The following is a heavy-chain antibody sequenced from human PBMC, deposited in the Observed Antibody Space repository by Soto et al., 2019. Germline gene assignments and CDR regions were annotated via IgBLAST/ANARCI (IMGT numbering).Heavy chain of an antibody. V-gene: IGHV3-48*03. Sequence: PGGSLRLSCGASGFTFTNYEMNWVRQAPGKGLEWVAYITSSGSPMYYADSVKGRFTISRDNVRNSLYLQMNSLRAEDTAVYCARLHCSSTNCSYNYYYGMDVWGQGTTVTVSS. CDR1: GFTFTNYE. J-gene: IGHJ6*02. D-gene: IGHD2-2*01. CDR2: ITSSGSPM. CDR3: ARLHCSSTNCSYNYYYGMDV.